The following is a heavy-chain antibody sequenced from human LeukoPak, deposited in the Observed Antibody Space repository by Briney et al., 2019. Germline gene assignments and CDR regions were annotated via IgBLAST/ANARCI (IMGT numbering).Heavy chain of an antibody. D-gene: IGHD3-10*01. CDR2: IHDSGST. J-gene: IGHJ4*02. V-gene: IGHV4-39*01. CDR3: ASLYFYGSGSFPNY. CDR1: GGSISTSYYY. Sequence: SETLSLTCDVSGGSISTSYYYWGWIRQPPGKGLEWIGTIHDSGSTYYSPSLKSQVTISVDTSNNQFSLKLSSVTAGDTAVYYCASLYFYGSGSFPNYWGQGILVTVS.